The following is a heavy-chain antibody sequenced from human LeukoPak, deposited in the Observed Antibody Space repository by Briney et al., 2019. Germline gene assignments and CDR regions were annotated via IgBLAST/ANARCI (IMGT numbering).Heavy chain of an antibody. CDR2: IYYSGST. Sequence: PSQTLSLTCTVSGGYISSGGYYWSWIRQHPGKGLEWIGYIYYSGSTYYNPSLKSRVTISVDTSKNQFSLKLSSVTAADTAVYYCARDVGYCSGGSCYSGYYGMDVWGQGTTVTVSS. CDR1: GGYISSGGYY. CDR3: ARDVGYCSGGSCYSGYYGMDV. D-gene: IGHD2-15*01. V-gene: IGHV4-31*03. J-gene: IGHJ6*02.